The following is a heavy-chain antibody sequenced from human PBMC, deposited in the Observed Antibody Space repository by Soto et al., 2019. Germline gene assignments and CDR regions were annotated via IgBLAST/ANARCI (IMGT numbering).Heavy chain of an antibody. D-gene: IGHD6-13*01. CDR2: TYYRSKWYN. V-gene: IGHV6-1*01. CDR3: ARGRYSSSWYRNYYYGMDV. CDR1: GDSVSSNSAA. J-gene: IGHJ6*02. Sequence: SQTLSLTCAISGDSVSSNSAAWNWIRQSPSRGLEWLGRTYYRSKWYNDYAVSVKSRITINPDTSKNQFSLQLNSVTPGDTAVYYCARGRYSSSWYRNYYYGMDVWGQGTTVTV.